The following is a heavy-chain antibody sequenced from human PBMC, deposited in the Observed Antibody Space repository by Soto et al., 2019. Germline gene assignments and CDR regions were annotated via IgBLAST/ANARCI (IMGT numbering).Heavy chain of an antibody. Sequence: QVQLVQSGAEVREPGASVKVSCKASGYSFTSLDINWVRQTAGQGLEWMGWMEPSTGRTGYAQKFQGRVTMTRDTSINTASMELTTLTSDDTAFYYCARGVSAGFDYWGQGTLVTVSS. J-gene: IGHJ4*02. D-gene: IGHD6-19*01. CDR1: GYSFTSLD. V-gene: IGHV1-8*01. CDR2: MEPSTGRT. CDR3: ARGVSAGFDY.